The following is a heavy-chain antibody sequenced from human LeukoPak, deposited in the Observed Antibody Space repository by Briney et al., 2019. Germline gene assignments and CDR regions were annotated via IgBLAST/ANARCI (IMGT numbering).Heavy chain of an antibody. CDR2: INGDGRNI. V-gene: IGHV3-74*01. CDR1: GFTFSSYW. Sequence: GGSLRLSCVASGFTFSSYWMHWVRQDPRKGLVWVSRINGDGRNINYADSVRGRFTIPRDNSKNTLYLQMNSLRAEDTAVYYCAREGSMVRGVMGLVYWGQGTLVTVSS. J-gene: IGHJ4*02. D-gene: IGHD3-10*01. CDR3: AREGSMVRGVMGLVY.